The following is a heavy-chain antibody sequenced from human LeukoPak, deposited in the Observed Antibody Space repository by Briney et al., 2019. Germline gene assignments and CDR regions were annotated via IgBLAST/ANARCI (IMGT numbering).Heavy chain of an antibody. CDR3: AKAGGYYYYFYMDV. CDR1: AFTFSNYA. CDR2: ISGSGNTV. J-gene: IGHJ6*03. V-gene: IGHV3-23*01. Sequence: GGSLRLSCAASAFTFSNYAMNWVRQAPGKGQEWVSAISGSGNTVHYADSVKGRFTISRDNSKSTLYLQMNSLTAEDTAVYYCAKAGGYYYYFYMDVWGKGTTVTVSS. D-gene: IGHD2-8*02.